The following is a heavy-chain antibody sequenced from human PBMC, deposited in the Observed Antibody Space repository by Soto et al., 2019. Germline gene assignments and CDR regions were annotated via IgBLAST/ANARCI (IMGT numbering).Heavy chain of an antibody. CDR1: GFTFSRVW. Sequence: EVQLVESGGGLVQPGGSLRLSCATSGFTFSRVWMSWVRQATGKGLEWVANIKPDGSEKYYVDSVKGRFTISRDNAKNSVDLLMNSLRGDDTAIYYCARGRGLDVWGQGTTVTVSS. J-gene: IGHJ6*02. V-gene: IGHV3-7*01. CDR3: ARGRGLDV. CDR2: IKPDGSEK.